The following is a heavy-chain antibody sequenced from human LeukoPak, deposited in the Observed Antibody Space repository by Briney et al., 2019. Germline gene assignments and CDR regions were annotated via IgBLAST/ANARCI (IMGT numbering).Heavy chain of an antibody. CDR1: GYSFTSYW. CDR3: ARRSPYYYDSSGLPDY. CDR2: IYPGDSDT. Sequence: GESLKIPCKGSGYSFTSYWIGWVRQMPGKGLEWMGIIYPGDSDTRYSPSFQGQVTISADKSISTAYLQWSSLKASDTAMYYCARRSPYYYDSSGLPDYWGQGTLVTVSS. V-gene: IGHV5-51*01. J-gene: IGHJ4*02. D-gene: IGHD3-22*01.